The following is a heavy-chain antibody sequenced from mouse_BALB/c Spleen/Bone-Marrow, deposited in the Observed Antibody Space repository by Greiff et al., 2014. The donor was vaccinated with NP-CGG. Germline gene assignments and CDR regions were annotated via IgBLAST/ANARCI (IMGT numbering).Heavy chain of an antibody. CDR2: IDPFNGGT. V-gene: IGHV1S135*01. Sequence: VQLKQSGPELMKPGASVKISCKASGYSFTSYYMHWVKQSHGKSLEWIGYIDPFNGGTSYNQKFKGKATLTVDKSSSTACMHLSSLTTEDSAVYYCAGSTMISAWFAYWGQGTLVTVSA. CDR3: AGSTMISAWFAY. D-gene: IGHD2-4*01. J-gene: IGHJ3*01. CDR1: GYSFTSYY.